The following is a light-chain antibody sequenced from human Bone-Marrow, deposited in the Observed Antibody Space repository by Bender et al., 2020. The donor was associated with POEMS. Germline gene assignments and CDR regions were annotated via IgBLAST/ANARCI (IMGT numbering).Light chain of an antibody. CDR1: DSNLGSNT. Sequence: QFVLTQPPSASGTPGQSVTISCSGSDSNLGSNTVNWYQQLPGTATKLLIYSDNQRPSGVPDRFYAFKSGTSASLAISGLQSEDEADYYCAAWDAGLSGGMFGEGTRLTVL. J-gene: IGLJ3*02. V-gene: IGLV1-44*01. CDR2: SDN. CDR3: AAWDAGLSGGM.